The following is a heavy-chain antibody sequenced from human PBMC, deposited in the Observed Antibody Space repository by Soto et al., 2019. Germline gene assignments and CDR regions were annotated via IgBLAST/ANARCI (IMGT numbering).Heavy chain of an antibody. D-gene: IGHD3-3*01. CDR2: IYYSGST. J-gene: IGHJ5*02. CDR1: GGSLSSYY. Sequence: SETLSLTCTTSGGSLSSYYWSWIRQPPGKGPEWIGYIYYSGSTNYNPSLKSRVTISVDTSKNQFSLKLSSVTAADTAVYYCAGSTYYDFWSGYYGNRFDPWGQGTLVTVSS. CDR3: AGSTYYDFWSGYYGNRFDP. V-gene: IGHV4-59*01.